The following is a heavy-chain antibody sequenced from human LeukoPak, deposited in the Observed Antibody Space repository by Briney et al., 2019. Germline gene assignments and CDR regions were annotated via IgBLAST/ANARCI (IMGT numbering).Heavy chain of an antibody. V-gene: IGHV3-21*01. J-gene: IGHJ4*02. D-gene: IGHD1-26*01. CDR1: GFTFSSYS. Sequence: GGSLRLSCAASGFTFSSYSMNWVRQAPGKGLEWVSSISSSSSYIYYADSVKGRFTISRDNSKDTLYLQLNSLRAEDTAVYYCARASGSFDYWGQGTLVTVSS. CDR2: ISSSSSYI. CDR3: ARASGSFDY.